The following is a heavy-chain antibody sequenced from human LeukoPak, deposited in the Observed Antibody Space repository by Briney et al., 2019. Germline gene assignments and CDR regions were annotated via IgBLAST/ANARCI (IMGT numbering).Heavy chain of an antibody. J-gene: IGHJ4*02. CDR2: ISNSGDAT. V-gene: IGHV3-23*01. Sequence: GGSLRLSCAASGFTFSNYAMSWVRQAPGKGLEWVSTISNSGDATYYADSVKGRFSISRDNSKNTVYLQMSDLRAEDTAVYYCAKITKATTPNYWGQGTLVTVSS. CDR1: GFTFSNYA. D-gene: IGHD4-17*01. CDR3: AKITKATTPNY.